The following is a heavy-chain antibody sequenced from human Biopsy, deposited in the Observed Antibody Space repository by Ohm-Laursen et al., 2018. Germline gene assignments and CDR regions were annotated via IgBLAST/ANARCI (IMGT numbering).Heavy chain of an antibody. J-gene: IGHJ4*02. CDR1: GFTFSAFS. CDR3: VRGRAY. Sequence: SLRLSCAASGFTFSAFSMNWVRQAPGKGLEWVSIIYLDGNTYYTDPVKGRFTISRDNSKNALYLQMNSLRPADTAKYYCVRGRAYWGQGTLVTVSS. CDR2: IYLDGNT. V-gene: IGHV3-53*01.